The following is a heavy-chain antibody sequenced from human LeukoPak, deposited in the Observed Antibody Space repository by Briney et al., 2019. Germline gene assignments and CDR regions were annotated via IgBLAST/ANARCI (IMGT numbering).Heavy chain of an antibody. CDR1: GFTFSSYA. V-gene: IGHV3-23*01. CDR3: ARVDTMIRGVISRGYYFDY. Sequence: GGSLRLSCAASGFTFSSYAMSWVRQAPGKGLEWVSAISGSGGSTYYADSVKGRFTISRDNAKNSLYLQMNSLRAEDTALYYCARVDTMIRGVISRGYYFDYWGQGTLVTVSS. J-gene: IGHJ4*02. D-gene: IGHD3-10*01. CDR2: ISGSGGST.